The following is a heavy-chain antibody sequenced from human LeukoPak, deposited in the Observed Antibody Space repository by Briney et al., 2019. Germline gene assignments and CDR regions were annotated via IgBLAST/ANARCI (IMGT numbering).Heavy chain of an antibody. D-gene: IGHD3-10*01. J-gene: IGHJ4*02. CDR3: ARDKTTDYYGSGSLDY. CDR1: GGTFSRYA. Sequence: SVKVSCKASGGTFSRYAISWVRQAPGQGLEWMGGIIPIFGTANYAQKFQGRVTITADESTSTAYMELSSLRSEDTAVYYCARDKTTDYYGSGSLDYWGQGTLVTVSS. CDR2: IIPIFGTA. V-gene: IGHV1-69*01.